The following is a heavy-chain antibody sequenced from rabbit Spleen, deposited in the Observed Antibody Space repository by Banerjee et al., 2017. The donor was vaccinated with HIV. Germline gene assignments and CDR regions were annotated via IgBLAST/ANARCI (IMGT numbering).Heavy chain of an antibody. J-gene: IGHJ6*01. CDR2: IYAGSSGFT. V-gene: IGHV1S45*01. CDR3: ARDTGTSFSTYGMDL. Sequence: QEQLEESGGGLVKPEGSLTLTCKASGFDLSTYYYMCWVRQAPGKGLEWIACIYAGSSGFTYHASWAKGRFTISKTSSTMVTLQMTSLTAADTATYFCARDTGTSFSTYGMDLWGQGTLVTVS. CDR1: GFDLSTYYY. D-gene: IGHD8-1*01.